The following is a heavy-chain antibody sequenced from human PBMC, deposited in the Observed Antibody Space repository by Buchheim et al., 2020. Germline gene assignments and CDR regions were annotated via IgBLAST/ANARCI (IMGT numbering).Heavy chain of an antibody. CDR3: ASDFSTFVGASDY. D-gene: IGHD1-26*01. J-gene: IGHJ4*02. V-gene: IGHV1-69*06. CDR2: IIPILGTA. Sequence: QVQLVQSGAEVKKPESSVRVSCKTSGGTFSDYYISWVRQAPGQGLEWMGGIIPILGTAKYAQKFQGTVTFNADRSTSTAYMELSSLKSEDTAVYYCASDFSTFVGASDYWGQGTL. CDR1: GGTFSDYY.